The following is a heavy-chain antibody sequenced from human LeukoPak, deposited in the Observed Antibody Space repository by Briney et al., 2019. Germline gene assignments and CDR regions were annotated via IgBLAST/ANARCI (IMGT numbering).Heavy chain of an antibody. CDR2: IKQDGSEK. CDR1: GFTFSSYW. V-gene: IGHV3-7*01. CDR3: ARSDGDYDFWSGYSFRSNNWFDP. D-gene: IGHD3-3*01. J-gene: IGHJ5*02. Sequence: KSGGSLRLSCAASGFTFSSYWMSWVRQAPGKGLEWVANIKQDGSEKYYVDSVKGRFTISRDNAKNSLYLQMNSLRAEDTAVYYCARSDGDYDFWSGYSFRSNNWFDPWGRGTLVTVSS.